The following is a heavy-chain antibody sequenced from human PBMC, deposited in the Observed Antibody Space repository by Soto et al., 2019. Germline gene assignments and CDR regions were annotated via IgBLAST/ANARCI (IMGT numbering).Heavy chain of an antibody. Sequence: PSETLSLTCSVSGVSITNYYWTWIRLPPGKGLEWIGYVYHTGNTFYNPSLKSRVTISLDTPKNQVSLSLRSVTAADTAVYYCAREQYNWRLWGQGTLVTGS. CDR1: GVSITNYY. CDR2: VYHTGNT. V-gene: IGHV4-59*01. J-gene: IGHJ4*02. D-gene: IGHD1-20*01. CDR3: AREQYNWRL.